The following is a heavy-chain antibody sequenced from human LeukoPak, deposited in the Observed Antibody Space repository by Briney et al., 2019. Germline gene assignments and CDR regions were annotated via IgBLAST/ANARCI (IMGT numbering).Heavy chain of an antibody. CDR3: AKVIYSSGAIWFDP. J-gene: IGHJ5*02. CDR1: GFTFSSYA. CDR2: ISGSGGST. Sequence: SGGSLRLSCAASGFTFSSYAMSWVRQAPGKGLEWVSAISGSGGSTYYADSVKGRFTISRDNSKNTLYLQLNSLRAEDTAVYYCAKVIYSSGAIWFDPWGQGTLVTVSS. D-gene: IGHD6-19*01. V-gene: IGHV3-23*01.